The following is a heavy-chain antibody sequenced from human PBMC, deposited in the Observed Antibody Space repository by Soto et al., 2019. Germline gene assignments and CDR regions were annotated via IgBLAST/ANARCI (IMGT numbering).Heavy chain of an antibody. CDR3: ARDLGSNLGGAFDI. D-gene: IGHD4-4*01. CDR2: ISAYNGNT. Sequence: QGLEWMGWISAYNGNTNYAQKLQGRVTMTTDTSTSTAYMELRSLRSDDTAVYYCARDLGSNLGGAFDISAQPTIVTVSS. V-gene: IGHV1-18*01. J-gene: IGHJ3*02.